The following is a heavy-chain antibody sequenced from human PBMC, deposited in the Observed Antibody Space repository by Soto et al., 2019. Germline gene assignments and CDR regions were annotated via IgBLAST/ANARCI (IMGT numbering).Heavy chain of an antibody. CDR2: IYPGDSDT. CDR1: GYSFTSYW. V-gene: IGHV5-51*01. CDR3: ARHQVVALDAFDI. D-gene: IGHD2-15*01. J-gene: IGHJ3*02. Sequence: PGESLKISCQGSGYSFTSYWIGWVRQMPGKGLEWMGIIYPGDSDTRYSPSFQGQVTISADKSISTAYLQWSSLKASDTAMYYCARHQVVALDAFDIWGQGTMVTVSS.